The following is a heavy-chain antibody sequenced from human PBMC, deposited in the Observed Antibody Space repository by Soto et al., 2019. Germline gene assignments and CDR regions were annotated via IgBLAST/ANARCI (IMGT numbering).Heavy chain of an antibody. Sequence: GGSLRLSCAASGFTFISYWMSWVRQAPGKGLEWVANIKQDGSEKYYVDSVKGRFTISRDNAKNSLYLQMNSLRAEDTAVYYCARDPYSYGLYYYGMDVWGQGTTVTVSS. D-gene: IGHD5-18*01. CDR1: GFTFISYW. CDR3: ARDPYSYGLYYYGMDV. V-gene: IGHV3-7*01. CDR2: IKQDGSEK. J-gene: IGHJ6*02.